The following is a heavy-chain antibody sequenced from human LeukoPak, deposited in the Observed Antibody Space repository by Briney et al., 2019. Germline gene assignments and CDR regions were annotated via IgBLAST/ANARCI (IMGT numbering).Heavy chain of an antibody. D-gene: IGHD3-10*01. J-gene: IGHJ4*02. Sequence: ASVKVSCKASGYTFTSYAMHWVRQAPGQRLEWMGWINAGNGNTKYSQKFQGRVTITRDTSASTAYMELSSLGSEDTAVYYCARNKWFGELPFDYWGQGTLVTVSS. V-gene: IGHV1-3*01. CDR1: GYTFTSYA. CDR2: INAGNGNT. CDR3: ARNKWFGELPFDY.